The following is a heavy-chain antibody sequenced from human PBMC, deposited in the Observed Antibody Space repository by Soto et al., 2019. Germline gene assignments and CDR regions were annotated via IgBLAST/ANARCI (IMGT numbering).Heavy chain of an antibody. CDR3: GRVLGGDSSSSKRVGYYYYYMDV. Sequence: GGSLRLSCAASGFTVSSNYMSWVRQAPGKGLEWVSVIYSGGSTYYADSVKGRFTISRHNSKNTLYLQMNSLRAEETAVYYCGRVLGGDSSSSKRVGYYYYYMDVWGKGTTVTVSS. J-gene: IGHJ6*03. V-gene: IGHV3-53*04. CDR1: GFTVSSNY. D-gene: IGHD6-6*01. CDR2: IYSGGST.